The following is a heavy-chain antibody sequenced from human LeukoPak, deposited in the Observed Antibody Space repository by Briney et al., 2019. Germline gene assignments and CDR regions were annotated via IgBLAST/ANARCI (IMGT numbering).Heavy chain of an antibody. Sequence: PGGSLRLSCAASGFTFGSYGMHWVRQAPGKGLEWVAFIRYDGSNKYYADSVKGRFTISRDNSKNTLYLQMNSLRAEDTAVYYCAKDRDRIAARPYYFDYWGQGTLVTVSS. CDR1: GFTFGSYG. CDR3: AKDRDRIAARPYYFDY. V-gene: IGHV3-30*02. J-gene: IGHJ4*02. D-gene: IGHD6-6*01. CDR2: IRYDGSNK.